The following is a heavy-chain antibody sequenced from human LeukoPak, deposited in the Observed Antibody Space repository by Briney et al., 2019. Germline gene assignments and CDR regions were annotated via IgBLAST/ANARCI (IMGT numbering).Heavy chain of an antibody. J-gene: IGHJ3*02. Sequence: ASVKVSCKASGYTFTSYDINWVRQATGQGLEWMGWMNPNSGNTGYAQKFQGRVTITRNTSISTAYMELSSPRSEDTAVYYCAAYCSGCQITDHDAFDIWGQGTMVTVSS. V-gene: IGHV1-8*03. CDR3: AAYCSGCQITDHDAFDI. D-gene: IGHD2-15*01. CDR2: MNPNSGNT. CDR1: GYTFTSYD.